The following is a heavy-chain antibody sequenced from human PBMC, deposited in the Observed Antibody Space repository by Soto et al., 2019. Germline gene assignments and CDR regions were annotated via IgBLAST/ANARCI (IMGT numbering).Heavy chain of an antibody. J-gene: IGHJ4*02. CDR2: TVPVFGRP. CDR1: GGSFSNFG. V-gene: IGHV1-69*13. Sequence: ASVKVSCKASGGSFSNFGISWVRQAPGQGLEWMGGTVPVFGRPNYAQGFRGRLTITADESTSTGYMELTSLRSDDTAVYYCAREGSGYNFWGQGTQVTVSS. CDR3: AREGSGYNF. D-gene: IGHD5-12*01.